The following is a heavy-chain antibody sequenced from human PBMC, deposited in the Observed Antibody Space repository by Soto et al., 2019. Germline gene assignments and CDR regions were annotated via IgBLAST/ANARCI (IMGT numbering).Heavy chain of an antibody. D-gene: IGHD6-19*01. CDR3: DRGEEQWLVHDGMDV. CDR1: GYTFTSYY. V-gene: IGHV1-46*03. CDR2: INPSGGST. Sequence: ASVKVSCKASGYTFTSYYMHWVRQAPGQGLEWMGIINPSGGSTSYAQKFQGRVTMTRDTSTSTVYMELSSLRSEDTAVYYCDRGEEQWLVHDGMDVWGQGTTVTVSS. J-gene: IGHJ6*02.